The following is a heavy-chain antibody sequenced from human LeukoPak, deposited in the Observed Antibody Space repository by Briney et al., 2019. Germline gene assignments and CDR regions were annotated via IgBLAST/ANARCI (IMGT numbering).Heavy chain of an antibody. CDR3: ARVAVVVTAEAYYYYMDV. D-gene: IGHD3-22*01. J-gene: IGHJ6*03. V-gene: IGHV4-59*01. CDR1: GGSIGSYY. Sequence: SETLSLTCTVSGGSIGSYYWSWIRQPPGKGLEWIGYIYYSGSTNYNPSLKSRVTISVDTSKNQFSLKLSSVTAADTAVYYCARVAVVVTAEAYYYYMDVWGKGTTVTVSS. CDR2: IYYSGST.